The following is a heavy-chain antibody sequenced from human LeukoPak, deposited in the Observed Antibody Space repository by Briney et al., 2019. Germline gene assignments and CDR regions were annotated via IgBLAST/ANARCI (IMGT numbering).Heavy chain of an antibody. Sequence: SETLSLTCTVSGGSITNHDRAWIRQPPGKGLEWIGYMSGTGWRSTHYSPSLESRVTISVDMSRNQFFLKMTSLTAADTAVYYCATGPWELDYWGQGILVTVSS. D-gene: IGHD1-26*01. J-gene: IGHJ4*02. CDR2: MSGTGWRST. CDR1: GGSITNHD. CDR3: ATGPWELDY. V-gene: IGHV4-59*08.